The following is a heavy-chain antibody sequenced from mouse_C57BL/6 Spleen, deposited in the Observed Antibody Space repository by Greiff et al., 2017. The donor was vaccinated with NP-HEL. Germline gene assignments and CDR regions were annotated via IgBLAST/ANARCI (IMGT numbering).Heavy chain of an antibody. CDR1: GFTFSDAW. CDR3: TRPNYGSSYYAMDY. CDR2: IRNKANNHAT. V-gene: IGHV6-6*01. J-gene: IGHJ4*01. D-gene: IGHD1-1*01. Sequence: EVHLVESGGGLVQPGGSMKLSCAASGFTFSDAWMDWVRQSPEKGLEWVAEIRNKANNHATYYAESVKGRFTISSDDSKSSVYLQMNSLRAEDTGIYYCTRPNYGSSYYAMDYWGQGTSVTVSS.